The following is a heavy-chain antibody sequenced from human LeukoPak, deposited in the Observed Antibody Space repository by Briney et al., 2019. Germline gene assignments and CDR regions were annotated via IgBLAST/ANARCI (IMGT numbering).Heavy chain of an antibody. V-gene: IGHV3-53*01. Sequence: GGSLRLSCAASGFTVSSNYMSWVRQAPGKGLEWVSVIYSGGSTYYADSLKGRFTISRDNSKNTLYLQMNSLRAEDTAVYYCARGGRPYCIDGVCYSSGPWGFDYWGQGTLVTVSS. CDR2: IYSGGST. J-gene: IGHJ4*02. CDR3: ARGGRPYCIDGVCYSSGPWGFDY. D-gene: IGHD2-8*01. CDR1: GFTVSSNY.